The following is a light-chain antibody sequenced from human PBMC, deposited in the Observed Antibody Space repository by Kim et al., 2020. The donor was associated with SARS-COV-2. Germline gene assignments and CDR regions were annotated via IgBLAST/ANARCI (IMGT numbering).Light chain of an antibody. V-gene: IGKV3-15*01. CDR2: GAS. Sequence: SLSPGERAPLSCRASQSVRSNLAWYQQKPGQAPGLLIFGASTRATGIPARFSGSGSGTEFTLTISSLQSEDFAAYYCQQYNNWPYTFGQGTNLEI. J-gene: IGKJ2*01. CDR1: QSVRSN. CDR3: QQYNNWPYT.